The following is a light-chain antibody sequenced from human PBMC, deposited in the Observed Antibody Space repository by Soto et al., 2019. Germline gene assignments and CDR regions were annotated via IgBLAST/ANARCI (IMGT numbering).Light chain of an antibody. CDR1: QSVSSNY. Sequence: EIVLTQSPGTLSLSPREGATLSCRASQSVSSNYLAWYQQKPGQAPRLLIYGASSRATDIPDRFSGSGSGTDFTLTISRLEPEDFAVYYCQQYGSSPTFGPGTKVDIK. V-gene: IGKV3-20*01. CDR3: QQYGSSPT. J-gene: IGKJ3*01. CDR2: GAS.